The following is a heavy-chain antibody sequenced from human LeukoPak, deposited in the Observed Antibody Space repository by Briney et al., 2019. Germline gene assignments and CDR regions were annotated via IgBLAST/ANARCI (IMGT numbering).Heavy chain of an antibody. D-gene: IGHD4/OR15-4a*01. V-gene: IGHV3-23*01. CDR1: GFTFSSYA. CDR2: ISDSGDGT. Sequence: PGGSLRLSCAASGFTFSSYAMTWVRQAPGKGLEWVSGISDSGDGTYYADSVKGRFTISRDDSKNTLYLQMNSLRDEDTALYYCANGLSPDYWGQGTLVTVSS. J-gene: IGHJ4*02. CDR3: ANGLSPDY.